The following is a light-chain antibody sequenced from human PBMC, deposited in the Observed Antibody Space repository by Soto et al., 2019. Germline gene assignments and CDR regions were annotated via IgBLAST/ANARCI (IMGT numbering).Light chain of an antibody. CDR3: QQYASTPPRT. J-gene: IGKJ1*01. CDR1: QSVSNDC. CDR2: GAS. Sequence: IVWTPYTEILSLSPGEIATLSSTSRQSVSNDCLAWYQQKPGQAPRLLIYGASTRATDVPDRFSGSGSGADFTLTISRLEPDDFAVYYCQQYASTPPRTFGQGTKV. V-gene: IGKV3-20*01.